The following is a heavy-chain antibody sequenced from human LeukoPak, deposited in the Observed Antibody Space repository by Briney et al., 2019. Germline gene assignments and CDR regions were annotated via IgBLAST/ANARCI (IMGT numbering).Heavy chain of an antibody. CDR3: ATYVSTGYYSY. D-gene: IGHD3-22*01. CDR1: GGSISSYY. J-gene: IGHJ4*02. Sequence: SETLSLTCTVSGGSISSYYWSWIRQPPGKGLEWIGYIYYSGSTNYNPSLKSRVTISVDTSKNQFSLKLSSVTAADTAVYYCATYVSTGYYSYWGQGTLVTVSS. V-gene: IGHV4-59*01. CDR2: IYYSGST.